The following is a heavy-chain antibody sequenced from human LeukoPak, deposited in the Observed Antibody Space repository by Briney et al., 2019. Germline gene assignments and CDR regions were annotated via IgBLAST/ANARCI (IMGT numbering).Heavy chain of an antibody. V-gene: IGHV3-23*01. CDR1: GFTLSSYS. D-gene: IGHD4-23*01. J-gene: IGHJ4*02. Sequence: GGSLRLSCVASGFTLSSYSMSWVRQAPGKGLEWVSAMSGSDTGSWYADSVKGRFTISRDTSKTTLYLQMNSLRAEDTAVYYCAKDARSFGGTYFDYWGQGIQVTVSS. CDR3: AKDARSFGGTYFDY. CDR2: MSGSDTGS.